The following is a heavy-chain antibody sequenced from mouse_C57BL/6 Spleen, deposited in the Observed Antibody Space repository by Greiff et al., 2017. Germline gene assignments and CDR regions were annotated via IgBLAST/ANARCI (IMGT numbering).Heavy chain of an antibody. CDR1: GFTFSSYG. V-gene: IGHV5-6*02. Sequence: DVMLVESGGDLVKPGGSLKLSCAASGFTFSSYGMSWVRQTPDKRLEWVATISSGGSYTYYPDSVKGRFTISRENAKNTLYLQMSSLKSEDTAMYYCARQGVYYDYDKGFAYWGQGTLVTVSA. CDR2: ISSGGSYT. CDR3: ARQGVYYDYDKGFAY. J-gene: IGHJ3*01. D-gene: IGHD2-4*01.